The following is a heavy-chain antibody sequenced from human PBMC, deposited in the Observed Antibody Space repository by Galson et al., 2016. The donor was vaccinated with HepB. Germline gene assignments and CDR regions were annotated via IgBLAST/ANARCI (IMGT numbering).Heavy chain of an antibody. J-gene: IGHJ4*02. CDR1: GGSIRSADYY. Sequence: TLSLTCTVSGGSIRSADYYWSWIRQPPGKGLEWIGYIYYSGSTYYNPSLRSRVTVSVDTSKNQFSLKLSSVTAADTAVYYCARGEMATKGFFDYWGQGILVTVSS. CDR2: IYYSGST. V-gene: IGHV4-30-4*01. D-gene: IGHD5-24*01. CDR3: ARGEMATKGFFDY.